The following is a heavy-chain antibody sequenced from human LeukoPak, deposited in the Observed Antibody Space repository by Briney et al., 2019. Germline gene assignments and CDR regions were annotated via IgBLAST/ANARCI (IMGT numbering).Heavy chain of an antibody. J-gene: IGHJ5*02. CDR1: GFTFSDYY. V-gene: IGHV3-11*01. Sequence: PGGSLRLSCAASGFTFSDYYMSWIRQAPGKGLEWVSYISSSGSTIYYADSVKGRFTISRDNAKNSLYLQMNSLRAEDTAVYCCARVAAPVVVVPAALNWFDPWGQGTLVTVSS. CDR3: ARVAAPVVVVPAALNWFDP. D-gene: IGHD2-2*01. CDR2: ISSSGSTI.